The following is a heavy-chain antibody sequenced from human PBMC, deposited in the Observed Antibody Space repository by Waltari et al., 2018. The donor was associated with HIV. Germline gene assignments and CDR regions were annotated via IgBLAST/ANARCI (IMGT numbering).Heavy chain of an antibody. CDR1: GVKFADYA. CDR2: ISWNSGTI. J-gene: IGHJ3*02. Sequence: EVLLVESGGGLVQPGGSLRLSCAASGVKFADYAMHWVRQAPGMGLGLVSSISWNSGTIGYADAVKGRFTISRDNAKNSLSLQMNSLRPGDTALYYCAKVGMTAVTSYAIDIWGQGTMVTVSS. CDR3: AKVGMTAVTSYAIDI. D-gene: IGHD4-17*01. V-gene: IGHV3-9*01.